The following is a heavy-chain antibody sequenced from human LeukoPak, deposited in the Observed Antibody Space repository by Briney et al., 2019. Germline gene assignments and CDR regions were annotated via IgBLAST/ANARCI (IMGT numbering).Heavy chain of an antibody. CDR1: GYSISSGYC. Sequence: PSETLSLTCAVSGYSISSGYCCGWIRQPPGKGLKWIGSIYHSGSTYYNPSLKSRVTVSVDTSKNQFSLKLSSVTAADTAVYYCARRFDDGNFDYWGQGTLVTVSS. V-gene: IGHV4-38-2*01. CDR2: IYHSGST. CDR3: ARRFDDGNFDY. J-gene: IGHJ4*02. D-gene: IGHD5-24*01.